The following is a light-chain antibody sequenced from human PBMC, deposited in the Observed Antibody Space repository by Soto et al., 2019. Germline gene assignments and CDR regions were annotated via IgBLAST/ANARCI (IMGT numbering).Light chain of an antibody. CDR2: EVT. Sequence: QSALTQPASVSGSPGRSITISCTGTSSDVGAYNYVSWYQQHPDKAPKLIIYEVTSRPSGVSNRFSGSRSGNTASLTISGLQAEDEADYFCSSYTGTSTLYVLGTGTKLTVL. CDR1: SSDVGAYNY. V-gene: IGLV2-14*01. CDR3: SSYTGTSTLYV. J-gene: IGLJ1*01.